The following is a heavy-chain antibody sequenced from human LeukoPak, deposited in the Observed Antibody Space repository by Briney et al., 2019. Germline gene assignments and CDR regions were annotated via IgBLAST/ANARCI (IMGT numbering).Heavy chain of an antibody. V-gene: IGHV1-69-2*01. Sequence: ASGKISCKVSGYTFTDYYMHWVQQAPGKGLEWMGLVDPEDGETIYAEKFQGRVTITADTYTDTAYMELSSLRSEDTAVYYCARVIAAAGTSNDYWGQGTLVTVSS. D-gene: IGHD6-13*01. J-gene: IGHJ4*02. CDR1: GYTFTDYY. CDR3: ARVIAAAGTSNDY. CDR2: VDPEDGET.